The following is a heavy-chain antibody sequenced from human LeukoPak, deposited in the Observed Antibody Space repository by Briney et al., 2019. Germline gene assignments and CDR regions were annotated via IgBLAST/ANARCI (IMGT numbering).Heavy chain of an antibody. CDR2: ISWNSGSI. D-gene: IGHD6-13*01. Sequence: PGGSLRLSCAASGFTFDDYAMHWVRQAPGKGLEWVSGISWNSGSIGYADSVKGRFTISRDNAKNSLYLQMNSLRAEDMALYYCAKDGVSSSWYDGGYFDYWGQGTLVTVSS. V-gene: IGHV3-9*03. CDR3: AKDGVSSSWYDGGYFDY. CDR1: GFTFDDYA. J-gene: IGHJ4*02.